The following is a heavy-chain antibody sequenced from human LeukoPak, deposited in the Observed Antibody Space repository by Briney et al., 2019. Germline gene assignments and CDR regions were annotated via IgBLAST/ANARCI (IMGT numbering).Heavy chain of an antibody. CDR2: IHSGDST. J-gene: IGHJ1*01. V-gene: IGHV3-53*01. CDR1: GFTVSSNH. D-gene: IGHD6-19*01. CDR3: ARDLFFSDAGYSSGWRAEYFHH. Sequence: GGSLRLSCAASGFTVSSNHMSWVRQAPGKGLEWVSVIHSGDSTHYADSVKGRFTISRDNSKNTLYLQMNSLRVEDTAVYYCARDLFFSDAGYSSGWRAEYFHHWGQGTLVTVSS.